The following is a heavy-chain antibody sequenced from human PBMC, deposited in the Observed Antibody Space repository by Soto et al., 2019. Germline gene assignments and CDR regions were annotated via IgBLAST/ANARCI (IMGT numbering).Heavy chain of an antibody. Sequence: QLQLQESGPGLVKPSETLSLTCTVSGGSISSSTYYWGWMRQPPGKGLEWIASFFIGGNTYYNPSPKRRLTISVDTSKNHISLKLGSVTAADTAVYFCASRHALDGDAYYGGQGILVTVSS. V-gene: IGHV4-39*02. CDR2: FFIGGNT. D-gene: IGHD3-16*01. CDR1: GGSISSSTYY. CDR3: ASRHALDGDAYY. J-gene: IGHJ4*02.